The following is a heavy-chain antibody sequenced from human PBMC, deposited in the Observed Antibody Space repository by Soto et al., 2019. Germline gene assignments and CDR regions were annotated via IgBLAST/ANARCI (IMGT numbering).Heavy chain of an antibody. D-gene: IGHD3-3*01. V-gene: IGHV3-7*01. CDR2: IKQDGSEK. J-gene: IGHJ6*03. Sequence: GGSLRLSCAASGFTFSSYWMSWVRQAPGKGLEWVANIKQDGSEKYYVDSVKGRFTISRDNAKNSLYLQMNSLRAEDTAVYYCARGVSFYDFWSGYSYYYYYMDVWGKGITVTVSS. CDR1: GFTFSSYW. CDR3: ARGVSFYDFWSGYSYYYYYMDV.